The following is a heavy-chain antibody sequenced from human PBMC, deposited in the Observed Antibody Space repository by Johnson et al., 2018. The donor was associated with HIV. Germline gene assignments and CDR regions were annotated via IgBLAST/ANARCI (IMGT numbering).Heavy chain of an antibody. CDR2: IKSKTDGGTT. J-gene: IGHJ3*02. V-gene: IGHV3-15*01. Sequence: VQLVESGGGLVQPWGSLRLSCAVSGFTFTSAWMSWVRQSPGKGLEWVGRIKSKTDGGTTDYAAPVKGRFTISRDDSKNTLYLQMNSLKTEDTAVYYCTTHQIWETFYAFDIWGQGTVVTVSS. CDR1: GFTFTSAW. CDR3: TTHQIWETFYAFDI. D-gene: IGHD1-26*01.